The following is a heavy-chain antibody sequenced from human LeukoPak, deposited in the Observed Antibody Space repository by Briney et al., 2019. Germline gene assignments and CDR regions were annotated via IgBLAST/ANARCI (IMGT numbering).Heavy chain of an antibody. Sequence: SETLSLTCTVSGGSISSYYWSWIRQPPGKGLEWIGYIYCSGSTNYNPSLKSRVTISVDTSKNQFSLKLSSVTAADTAVYYCAREDGYFDYWGQGTLVTVSS. V-gene: IGHV4-59*01. CDR3: AREDGYFDY. CDR2: IYCSGST. CDR1: GGSISSYY. J-gene: IGHJ4*02. D-gene: IGHD5-24*01.